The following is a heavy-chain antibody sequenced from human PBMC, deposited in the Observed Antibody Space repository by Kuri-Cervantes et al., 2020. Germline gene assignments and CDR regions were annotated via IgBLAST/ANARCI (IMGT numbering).Heavy chain of an antibody. CDR2: ISAYNGNT. J-gene: IGHJ4*02. Sequence: ASVNVSCKASGYTFTSYGISWVRQAPGQGLEWMGRISAYNGNTNYAQKLQGRVTMTTDTSTSTAYMELRSLRSDDTAVYYCARDRLRHRDDILTPAGYWGQGTLVTVSS. CDR3: ARDRLRHRDDILTPAGY. D-gene: IGHD3-9*01. CDR1: GYTFTSYG. V-gene: IGHV1-18*01.